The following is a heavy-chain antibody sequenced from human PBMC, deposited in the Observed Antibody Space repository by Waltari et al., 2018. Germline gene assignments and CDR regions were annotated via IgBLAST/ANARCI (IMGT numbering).Heavy chain of an antibody. Sequence: EVQLLESGGGLVEPGGSLRLFCEASGFIFRRYAMSWVRQAPGKGLEWVSGVGDSGRCTYYADSVKGRFSISRDNSKNTVFLQINSLRAEDTAVYFCATAYSNSCFNHWGQGTLVTVSS. J-gene: IGHJ4*02. CDR2: VGDSGRCT. D-gene: IGHD5-18*01. CDR1: GFIFRRYA. CDR3: ATAYSNSCFNH. V-gene: IGHV3-23*01.